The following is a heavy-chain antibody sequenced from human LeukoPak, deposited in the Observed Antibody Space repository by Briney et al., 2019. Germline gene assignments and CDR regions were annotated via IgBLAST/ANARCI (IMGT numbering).Heavy chain of an antibody. CDR2: IIGSGVNT. Sequence: GGSLRLSCAASGFTFSSYAMNWVRQTPGKGLEWVSSIIGSGVNTYHADSVKGRFTISRDNSKNTVYMQMNSLRAEDTAVYYCAKDAGVAGIAYYFDYWGQGTLVTVSS. CDR3: AKDAGVAGIAYYFDY. D-gene: IGHD6-19*01. J-gene: IGHJ4*02. V-gene: IGHV3-23*01. CDR1: GFTFSSYA.